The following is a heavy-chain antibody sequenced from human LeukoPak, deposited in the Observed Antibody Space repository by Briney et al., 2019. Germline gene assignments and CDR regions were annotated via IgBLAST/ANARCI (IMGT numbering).Heavy chain of an antibody. J-gene: IGHJ4*02. V-gene: IGHV1-2*02. CDR1: GYTFSDFY. D-gene: IGHD3-3*02. Sequence: ASVKVSCKASGYTFSDFYIHWVRQAPGQGLEYVGWITPKSGDTYSPQRFQGRVTMTRDASISTAYMELSSLKSDDTAVYFCARVRLADERAWAYWGQGTLVTASS. CDR2: ITPKSGDT. CDR3: ARVRLADERAWAY.